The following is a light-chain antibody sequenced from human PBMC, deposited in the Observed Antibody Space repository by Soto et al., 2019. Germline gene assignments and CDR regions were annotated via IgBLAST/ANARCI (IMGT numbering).Light chain of an antibody. Sequence: IHMTQSSSSLSASVGHTVTLICRASQSVDNYLKWYQQKPGKAPGLLIYAASTLQRGVPSRFSASGYGTDVTLTISSLQTEDFATYYCQQLNSHPLTFGGGTKVDIK. CDR2: AAS. CDR1: QSVDNY. V-gene: IGKV1-39*01. J-gene: IGKJ4*01. CDR3: QQLNSHPLT.